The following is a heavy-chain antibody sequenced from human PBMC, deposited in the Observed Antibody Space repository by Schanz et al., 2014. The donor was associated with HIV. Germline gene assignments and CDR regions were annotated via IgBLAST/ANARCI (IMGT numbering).Heavy chain of an antibody. Sequence: QVQLVQSGAEVKKPGASVKVSCKASGYRFISYGISWVRQAPGQGLEWMGWINPNSGGTNYAQKFQGRVTMTRDTSISTAYMELRRLRSDDTAVYYCARDQNVISMVRGVMGGVDYWGQGTLVTVSS. CDR3: ARDQNVISMVRGVMGGVDY. D-gene: IGHD3-10*01. V-gene: IGHV1-2*02. CDR1: GYRFISYG. CDR2: INPNSGGT. J-gene: IGHJ4*02.